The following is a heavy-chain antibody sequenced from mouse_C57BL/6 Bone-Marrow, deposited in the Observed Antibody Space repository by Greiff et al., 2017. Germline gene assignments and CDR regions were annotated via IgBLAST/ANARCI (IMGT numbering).Heavy chain of an antibody. D-gene: IGHD1-1*01. CDR2: INPSTGGT. CDR1: GYSFTGYY. Sequence: VQLKQSGPELVKPGASVKISCKASGYSFTGYYMHWVKQSSEKSLEWIGEINPSTGGTSYNQKFKGKATLTVDKSSSTAYMQLKSLTSEDSAVYYCARYYDGSSYLAWFAYWGQGTLVTVSA. V-gene: IGHV1-43*01. CDR3: ARYYDGSSYLAWFAY. J-gene: IGHJ3*01.